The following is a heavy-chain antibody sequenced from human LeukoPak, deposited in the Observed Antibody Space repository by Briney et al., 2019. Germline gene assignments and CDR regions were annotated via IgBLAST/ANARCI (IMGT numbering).Heavy chain of an antibody. CDR2: IKQDGSES. D-gene: IGHD6-13*01. CDR3: VRYSASWDFWSLMYFDC. V-gene: IGHV3-7*01. CDR1: GFTFSSYW. Sequence: GGSLRLSCAASGFTFSSYWMSWVRQAPGKGLEWVANIKQDGSESKYVDSVKGRFTISRDNAKNSTYLQMNSLRAEDTAVYYYVRYSASWDFWSLMYFDCWGPGALVTVSS. J-gene: IGHJ4*02.